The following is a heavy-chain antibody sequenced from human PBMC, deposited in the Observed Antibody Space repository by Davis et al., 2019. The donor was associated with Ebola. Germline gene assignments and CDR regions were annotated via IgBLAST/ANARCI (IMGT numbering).Heavy chain of an antibody. J-gene: IGHJ4*02. CDR2: IIPIFGTV. CDR1: AGTFSNHA. CDR3: TRGPLWFGYFDY. Sequence: SAMVSCNASAGTFSNHAITWVRHAPGQGLEWMGGIIPIFGTVNYAQKFQGRVTITADVSTSTAYMELSSLRCDDTAVYYCTRGPLWFGYFDYWGQGTLVTVSS. D-gene: IGHD3-10*01. V-gene: IGHV1-69*13.